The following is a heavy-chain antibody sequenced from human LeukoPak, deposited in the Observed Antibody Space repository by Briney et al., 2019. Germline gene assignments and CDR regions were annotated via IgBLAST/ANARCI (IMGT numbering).Heavy chain of an antibody. CDR1: GFTFINYN. CDR2: ISSSSSTM. D-gene: IGHD6-19*01. V-gene: IGHV3-48*01. J-gene: IGHJ4*02. Sequence: GGSLRLSCAASGFTFINYNINWVRQAPGKGLEWVSYISSSSSTMYYADSVKDRFTISRDNAKNSLYLQMNSLRAEDTAVYYCARARYSSGWYFDYWGQGTLVTVSS. CDR3: ARARYSSGWYFDY.